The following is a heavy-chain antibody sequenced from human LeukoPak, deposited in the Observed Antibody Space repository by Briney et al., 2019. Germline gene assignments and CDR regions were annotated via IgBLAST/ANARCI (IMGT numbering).Heavy chain of an antibody. CDR3: ARDQLLHSSSWYYFDY. J-gene: IGHJ4*02. CDR1: GFTFSSYG. Sequence: GGSLRLSCAASGFTFSSYGMHWVRQAPGKGLEWVAFIRYVGSNKYYADSVKGRFTISRDNSNRTLYLQMNSLRAEDTAVYYCARDQLLHSSSWYYFDYWGQGTLVTVSS. D-gene: IGHD6-13*01. V-gene: IGHV3-30*02. CDR2: IRYVGSNK.